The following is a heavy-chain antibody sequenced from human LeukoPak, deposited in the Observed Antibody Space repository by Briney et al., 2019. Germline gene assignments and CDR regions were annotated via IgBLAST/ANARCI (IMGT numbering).Heavy chain of an antibody. V-gene: IGHV3-66*01. Sequence: QPGGSLRLSCAASGFTVSSNYMSWVRQAPGKGLEWVSVIYSGGSTYYADSVKGRFTISRDNSKNTLYLQMNSLRAEDTAVYYCARDGNYYDGSGPEDYWGQGTLVTVSS. CDR3: ARDGNYYDGSGPEDY. CDR1: GFTVSSNY. D-gene: IGHD3-22*01. CDR2: IYSGGST. J-gene: IGHJ4*02.